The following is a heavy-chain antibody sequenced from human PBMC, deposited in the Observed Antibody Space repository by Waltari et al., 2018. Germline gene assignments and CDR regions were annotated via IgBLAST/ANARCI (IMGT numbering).Heavy chain of an antibody. CDR2: INPNGGSN. V-gene: IGHV1-46*01. Sequence: QVQLVQSGAEVKKPGASVKVSCKASGYTFTSYYMHWVRQAPGQGLEWMGIINPNGGSNSQAQKFKGRVTMTRDTSKGTVYMELSSLRSEDTAVYYRARQKQLWFYYFDYWGQGTLVTVSS. CDR3: ARQKQLWFYYFDY. J-gene: IGHJ4*02. D-gene: IGHD5-18*01. CDR1: GYTFTSYY.